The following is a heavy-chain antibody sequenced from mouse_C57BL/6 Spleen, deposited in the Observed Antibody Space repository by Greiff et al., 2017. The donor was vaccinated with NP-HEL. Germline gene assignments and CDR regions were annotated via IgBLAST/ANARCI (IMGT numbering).Heavy chain of an antibody. CDR3: ARTGFDY. Sequence: EVHLVESGGGLVKPGGSLKLSCAASGFTFSDYGMHWVRQAPEKGLEWVAYISSGSSTIYYADTVKGRFTLATDNAKSTLYLQMTSLRSEDTAMYYCARTGFDYWGQGTTLTVSS. V-gene: IGHV5-17*01. J-gene: IGHJ2*01. CDR2: ISSGSSTI. CDR1: GFTFSDYG.